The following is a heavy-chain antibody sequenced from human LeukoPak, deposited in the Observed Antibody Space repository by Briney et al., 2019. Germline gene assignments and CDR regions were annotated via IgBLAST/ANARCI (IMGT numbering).Heavy chain of an antibody. V-gene: IGHV1-18*01. J-gene: IGHJ3*02. Sequence: ASVKVSCKTSGYTFSSYGITWVRQAPGQGLEWMGWISAYGHTKLARNLQARVTVTIDTSTTTAYMELSSLRSEDTAVYYCARTGLGRLAYCGGDCYSGFGAFDIWGQGTMVTVSS. D-gene: IGHD2-21*02. CDR1: GYTFSSYG. CDR2: ISAYGHT. CDR3: ARTGLGRLAYCGGDCYSGFGAFDI.